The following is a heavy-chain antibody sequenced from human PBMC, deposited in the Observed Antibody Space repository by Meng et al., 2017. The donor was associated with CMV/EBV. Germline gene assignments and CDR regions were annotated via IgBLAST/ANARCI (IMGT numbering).Heavy chain of an antibody. D-gene: IGHD3-10*01. V-gene: IGHV1-8*03. CDR3: ARGGLWFGEFIPSSWFDP. J-gene: IGHJ5*02. CDR1: GYTFTSYD. Sequence: ASVKVSCKASGYTFTSYDINWVRQATGQGLEWMGWMNPNSGNTGYAQKFQGRVTITRNTSISTAYMELSSLRSEDTAVYYCARGGLWFGEFIPSSWFDPWGQGTLVTVSS. CDR2: MNPNSGNT.